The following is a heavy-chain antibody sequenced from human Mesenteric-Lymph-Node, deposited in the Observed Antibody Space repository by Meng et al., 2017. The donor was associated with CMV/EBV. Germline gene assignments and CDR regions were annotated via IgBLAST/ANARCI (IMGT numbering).Heavy chain of an antibody. CDR3: ARVGMIRGVIIMWAFDY. CDR2: IYYTGST. V-gene: IGHV4-39*07. Sequence: GSLRLCCTVSGDSISSSYYWGWIRQPPGKGLEWIGTIYYTGSTDCNPSLKSRATISLDTSKNQLSLKLSSVTAADTAIYYCARVGMIRGVIIMWAFDYWGQGTLVTVSS. CDR1: GDSISSSYY. D-gene: IGHD3-10*01. J-gene: IGHJ4*02.